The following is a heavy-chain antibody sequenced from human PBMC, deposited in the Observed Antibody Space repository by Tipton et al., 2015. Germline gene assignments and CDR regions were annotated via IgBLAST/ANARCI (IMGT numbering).Heavy chain of an antibody. CDR3: AKDEAEWLLVSSSPLEFDY. CDR2: IRYDGSNK. CDR1: GFIFGSHG. Sequence: SGFIFGSHGMHWVRQAPGTGLQWVAFIRYDGSNKYYADSLRGRFTISRDNSKNTLYLQIHSLRFDDTATYYCAKDEAEWLLVSSSPLEFDYRGQGTLVTVS. D-gene: IGHD3-3*01. J-gene: IGHJ4*02. V-gene: IGHV3-30*02.